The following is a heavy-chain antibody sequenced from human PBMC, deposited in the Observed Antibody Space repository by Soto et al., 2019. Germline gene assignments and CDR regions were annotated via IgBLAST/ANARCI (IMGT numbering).Heavy chain of an antibody. CDR2: IKHSGSS. J-gene: IGHJ3*02. Sequence: GTLSLTCAVYAGSFSHYYWNWIRQSPGKGLEWIGKIKHSGSSNYNPSLRSRVSISVDMSKNQFSLRLTSVTAADTAVYYCARGGSSDWQVALDIWGQGTMVTVS. CDR3: ARGGSSDWQVALDI. CDR1: AGSFSHYY. V-gene: IGHV4-34*01. D-gene: IGHD6-19*01.